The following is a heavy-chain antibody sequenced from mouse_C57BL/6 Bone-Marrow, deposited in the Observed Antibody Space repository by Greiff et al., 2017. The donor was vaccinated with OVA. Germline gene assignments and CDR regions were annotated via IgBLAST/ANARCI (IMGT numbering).Heavy chain of an antibody. Sequence: EVQLQESGTVLARPGASVKMSCKTSGYTFTSYWMHWVKQRPGQGLEWIGAIYPGNSDTSYNQKFKGKAKLTAVTSASTACMELSSLTNEDSAVYYCSRGEVTTPYYFDYWGQGTTLTVSS. CDR3: SRGEVTTPYYFDY. J-gene: IGHJ2*01. D-gene: IGHD2-3*01. CDR2: IYPGNSDT. CDR1: GYTFTSYW. V-gene: IGHV1-5*01.